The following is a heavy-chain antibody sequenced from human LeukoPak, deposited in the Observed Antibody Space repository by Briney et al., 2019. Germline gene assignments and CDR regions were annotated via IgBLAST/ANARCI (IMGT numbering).Heavy chain of an antibody. CDR3: TRGLRLADAFDI. J-gene: IGHJ3*02. Sequence: GASVKVSCKASGYTFTSYDINWVRQATGQGLEWMGWMNPNSGNTGYAQKFQGRVTMTRNTSISTAYMELSSLRSEDTAVYYCTRGLRLADAFDIWGQGTMVTVSS. D-gene: IGHD6-19*01. CDR1: GYTFTSYD. CDR2: MNPNSGNT. V-gene: IGHV1-8*01.